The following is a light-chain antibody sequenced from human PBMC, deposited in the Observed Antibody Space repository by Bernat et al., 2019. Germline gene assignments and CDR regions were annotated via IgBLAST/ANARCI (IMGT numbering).Light chain of an antibody. CDR3: QLWDTSYGNWV. CDR1: NIGTKS. CDR2: GNR. J-gene: IGLJ3*02. Sequence: SYVLTQPPSVSVAPGETATVPCGGNNIGTKSVNWYQQKPGQAPVLVLYGNRDRPSGIPERFSGSSSGNTATLTISRVEAGDEADYYCQLWDTSYGNWVFGGGTKLTVL. V-gene: IGLV3-21*02.